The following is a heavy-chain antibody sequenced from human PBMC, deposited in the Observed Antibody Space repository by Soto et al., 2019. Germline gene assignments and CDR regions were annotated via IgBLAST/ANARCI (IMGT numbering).Heavy chain of an antibody. V-gene: IGHV4-34*01. CDR1: GGSFSGYY. D-gene: IGHD2-21*01. CDR2: INHSGST. CDR3: ARGHVEMAIFYYYYGMDV. J-gene: IGHJ6*02. Sequence: SETLSLTCAVYGGSFSGYYWSWIRQPPGKGLEWIGEINHSGSTNYNPSLKSRVTISVDTSKNQFSLKLSSVTAADTAVYYCARGHVEMAIFYYYYGMDVWGQGTTVTVSS.